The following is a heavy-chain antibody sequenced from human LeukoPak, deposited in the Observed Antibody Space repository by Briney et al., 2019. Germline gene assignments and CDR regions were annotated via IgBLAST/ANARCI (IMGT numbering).Heavy chain of an antibody. V-gene: IGHV3-48*03. J-gene: IGHJ5*02. CDR2: ISSSGSTI. CDR1: GFTFSSYE. CDR3: ARSQGYYGSGSYSEGNWFDP. D-gene: IGHD3-10*01. Sequence: GGSLRLPCAASGFTFSSYEMNWVRQAPGKGLEWVSYISSSGSTIYYADSVKGRFTISRDNSKNTLYLQMNSLRAEDTAVYYCARSQGYYGSGSYSEGNWFDPWGQGTLVTVSS.